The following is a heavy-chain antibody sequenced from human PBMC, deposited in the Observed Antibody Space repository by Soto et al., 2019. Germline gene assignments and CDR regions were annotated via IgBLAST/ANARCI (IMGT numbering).Heavy chain of an antibody. CDR2: IYYSGST. J-gene: IGHJ6*02. CDR1: YY. Sequence: YYWSWIRQHPGKGLEWIGYIYYSGSTYYNPSLKSRVTISVDTSKNQFSLKLSSVTAADTAVYYCARVKYYGMDVWGQGTTVTSP. V-gene: IGHV4-31*02. CDR3: ARVKYYGMDV.